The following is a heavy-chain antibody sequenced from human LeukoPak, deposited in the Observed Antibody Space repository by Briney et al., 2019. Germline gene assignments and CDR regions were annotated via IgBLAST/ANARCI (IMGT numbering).Heavy chain of an antibody. CDR3: ARDLLGYNYHYMDV. D-gene: IGHD3-16*02. CDR2: ISSSTSYI. Sequence: GGSLRLSCAASGFTFDDYGMSWVRQAPGKGLEWVSSISSSTSYIYYADSVKGRFTISRDNAKNSLYLQMNSLGAEDTAVYYCARDLLGYNYHYMDVWGKGTTVTVSS. V-gene: IGHV3-21*01. J-gene: IGHJ6*03. CDR1: GFTFDDYG.